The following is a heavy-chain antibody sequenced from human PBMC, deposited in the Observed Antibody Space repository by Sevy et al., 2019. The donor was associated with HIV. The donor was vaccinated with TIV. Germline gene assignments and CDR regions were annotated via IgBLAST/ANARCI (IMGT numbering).Heavy chain of an antibody. Sequence: GGSLRISCAASGFTFSSYRMNWVRQAPGKGLEWVSSISSSSSYIYYADSVKGRFTISRDNAKNSLYLQMNSLRAEDTAVYYYARDMVTGDPMGYYYGIDVWGQGTTVTVSS. V-gene: IGHV3-21*01. CDR1: GFTFSSYR. J-gene: IGHJ6*02. CDR2: ISSSSSYI. D-gene: IGHD7-27*01. CDR3: ARDMVTGDPMGYYYGIDV.